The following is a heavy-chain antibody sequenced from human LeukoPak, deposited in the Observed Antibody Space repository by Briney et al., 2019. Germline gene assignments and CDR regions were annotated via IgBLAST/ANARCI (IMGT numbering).Heavy chain of an antibody. V-gene: IGHV3-7*01. D-gene: IGHD1-26*01. CDR2: INEDGATK. J-gene: IGHJ4*02. CDR3: ARGTGSYYSLGY. Sequence: PGGSLRLSCAASGFTFSDHWMAWVRQAPGKGLEWVANINEDGATKNYVDSVKGRFTISRDSAKNTLYLQMDSLRAEDTAMYYCARGTGSYYSLGYWGQGTLVTVSS. CDR1: GFTFSDHW.